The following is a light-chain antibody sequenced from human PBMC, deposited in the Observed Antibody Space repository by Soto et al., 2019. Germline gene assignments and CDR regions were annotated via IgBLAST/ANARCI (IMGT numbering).Light chain of an antibody. Sequence: QSVLTQPPSASGSPGQSVTISCTGTNGDVGGYNYVSWYQQYPGKAPRLLIYEVTKRPSGVPDRVSGTKSGNSAYLTVSGLQADDEADYYCNSFAGSAKCVFGGGTKLTVL. CDR2: EVT. J-gene: IGLJ3*02. CDR1: NGDVGGYNY. V-gene: IGLV2-8*01. CDR3: NSFAGSAKCV.